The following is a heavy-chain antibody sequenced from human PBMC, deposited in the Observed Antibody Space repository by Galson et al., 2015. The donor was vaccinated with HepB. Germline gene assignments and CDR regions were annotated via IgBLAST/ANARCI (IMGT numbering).Heavy chain of an antibody. CDR1: GFTFSDFW. CDR2: IKEDGSQK. V-gene: IGHV3-7*03. CDR3: VREGVSGIVAKHYDH. D-gene: IGHD5-12*01. Sequence: SLRLSCAVSGFTFSDFWMSWVRQAPGKGLEWVANIKEDGSQKYYVDSVKGRFTISRDNAKDSLYLQMNSLTVEDTAVYYCVREGVSGIVAKHYDHWGQGTLATVSS. J-gene: IGHJ4*02.